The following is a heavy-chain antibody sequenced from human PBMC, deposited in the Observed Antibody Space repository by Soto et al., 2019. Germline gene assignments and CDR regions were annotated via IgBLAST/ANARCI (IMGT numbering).Heavy chain of an antibody. J-gene: IGHJ6*02. CDR2: IIPIIGIA. Sequence: QVQLVQSGAEVKKPGSSVKVSCKASGGTFSSYTISWVRQAPGQGLEWMGRIIPIIGIANYAQKFQGRVTITADKSTSTAYMELSSLRSDDTAVYYCARDYYGSGSYYNPPGMDVWGQGTTVTVSS. D-gene: IGHD3-10*01. CDR3: ARDYYGSGSYYNPPGMDV. V-gene: IGHV1-69*08. CDR1: GGTFSSYT.